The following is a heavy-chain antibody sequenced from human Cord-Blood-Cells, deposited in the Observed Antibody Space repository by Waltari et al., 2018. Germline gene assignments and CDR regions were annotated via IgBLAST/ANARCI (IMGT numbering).Heavy chain of an antibody. D-gene: IGHD1-26*01. CDR2: ISSTGTNM. Sequence: VQLVESGGGLVQPGGALRLSCGVCGCTFNSYSMSWVRQAPGKGLEWISYISSTGTNMYSVDSVKGRFTISRDNAKNSLYLQMNSLRADDTAVYYCATAYSGYWGQGTLVTVSS. CDR3: ATAYSGY. V-gene: IGHV3-48*04. J-gene: IGHJ4*02. CDR1: GCTFNSYS.